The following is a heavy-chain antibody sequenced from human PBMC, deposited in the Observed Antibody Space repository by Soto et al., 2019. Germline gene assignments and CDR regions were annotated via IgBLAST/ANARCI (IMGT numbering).Heavy chain of an antibody. D-gene: IGHD3-22*01. Sequence: ASVKVSCEASGYTFTSHYIHWVRQAPGQGLEWMGWINPITGGTNYAPKFQGRVTMTRDTSITTAYMELSRLRSDDTAVYYCARNYYDSSDLDYLHPWAQRTPVTVSS. CDR1: GYTFTSHY. V-gene: IGHV1-2*02. J-gene: IGHJ5*02. CDR2: INPITGGT. CDR3: ARNYYDSSDLDYLHP.